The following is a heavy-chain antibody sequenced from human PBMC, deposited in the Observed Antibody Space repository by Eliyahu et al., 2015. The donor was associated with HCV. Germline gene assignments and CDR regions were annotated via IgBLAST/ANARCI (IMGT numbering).Heavy chain of an antibody. CDR2: ISSSSSTI. CDR3: ARDLRGWYVEFDY. V-gene: IGHV3-48*01. Sequence: RLSCAASGFTFSSYSMNWVRQAPGKGLEWVSYISSSSSTIYYADSVKGRFTISRDNAKNSLYLQMNSLRAEDTAVYYCARDLRGWYVEFDYWGQGTLVTVSS. D-gene: IGHD6-19*01. J-gene: IGHJ4*02. CDR1: GFTFSSYS.